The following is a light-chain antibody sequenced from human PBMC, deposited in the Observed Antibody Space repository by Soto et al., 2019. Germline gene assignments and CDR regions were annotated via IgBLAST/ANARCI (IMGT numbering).Light chain of an antibody. CDR2: AAS. J-gene: IGKJ1*01. CDR1: HSISSY. Sequence: DIQMTQSPSSLSASLGDRVAVTCRASHSISSYLNWYQQKPGKAPKVLIYAASNLQSGVPSRFSGSGSGTDFALTISSLQPDDFATYYCQQYNSYSRTFGQGTKVDI. V-gene: IGKV1-39*01. CDR3: QQYNSYSRT.